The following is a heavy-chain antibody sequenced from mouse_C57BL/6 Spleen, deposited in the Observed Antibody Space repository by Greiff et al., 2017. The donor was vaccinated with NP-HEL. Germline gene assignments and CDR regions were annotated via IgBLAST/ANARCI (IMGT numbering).Heavy chain of an antibody. CDR1: GYTFTSYW. CDR3: ARRRYYGYDGGYAMDY. J-gene: IGHJ4*01. D-gene: IGHD2-2*01. Sequence: QVQLQQPGAELVRPGSSVKLSCKASGYTFTSYWMDWVKQRPGQGLEWIGNIYPSDSETHYNQKFKDKATLTVDKSSSTAYMQLSSLTSEDSAVYYCARRRYYGYDGGYAMDYWGQGTSVTVSS. CDR2: IYPSDSET. V-gene: IGHV1-61*01.